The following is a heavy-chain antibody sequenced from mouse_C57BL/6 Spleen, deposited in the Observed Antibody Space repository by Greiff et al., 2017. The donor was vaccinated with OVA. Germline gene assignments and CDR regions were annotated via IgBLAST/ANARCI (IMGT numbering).Heavy chain of an antibody. CDR2: ISSGGDYI. CDR1: GFTFSSYA. V-gene: IGHV5-9-1*02. CDR3: TRVGTGWRGPDYDGSGYFDV. D-gene: IGHD1-1*01. J-gene: IGHJ1*03. Sequence: EVQGVESGEGLVKPGGSLKLSCAASGFTFSSYAMSWVRQTPEKRLEWVAYISSGGDYIYYADTVKGRFTLSRDNARNTLYLQMSSLKSEDTAMYYCTRVGTGWRGPDYDGSGYFDVWGTGTTVTVSS.